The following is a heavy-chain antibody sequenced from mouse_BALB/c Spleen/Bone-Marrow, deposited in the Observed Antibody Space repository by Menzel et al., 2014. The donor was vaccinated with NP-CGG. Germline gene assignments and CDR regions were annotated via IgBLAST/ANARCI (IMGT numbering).Heavy chain of an antibody. CDR1: GFTFTDYY. V-gene: IGHV7-3*02. Sequence: EVKLMESGGGLVQPGGSLRLSCATSGFTFTDYYMTWVRQPPGKALEWLGFIRNKANGYTTEYCASVKGRFTISRDNSQSILYLQMNTLRAEDSATYYCARDTLMYFDVWGAGTTVTVSS. CDR2: IRNKANGYTT. J-gene: IGHJ1*01. CDR3: ARDTLMYFDV.